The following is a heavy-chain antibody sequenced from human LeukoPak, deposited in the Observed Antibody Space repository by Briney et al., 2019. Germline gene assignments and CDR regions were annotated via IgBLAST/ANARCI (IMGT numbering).Heavy chain of an antibody. CDR2: IKQDGSDK. CDR1: GYTLSSYW. J-gene: IGHJ4*02. CDR3: ARGYFDWPEYYFDY. D-gene: IGHD3-9*01. Sequence: GGAPRVSCAASGYTLSSYWMTSGREAPGKGLGWVANIKQDGSDKYYVDTVKGRFTSSRANAKNSLYLQMNSLRAEDTAVYYCARGYFDWPEYYFDYWGQGTLVTVSS. V-gene: IGHV3-7*01.